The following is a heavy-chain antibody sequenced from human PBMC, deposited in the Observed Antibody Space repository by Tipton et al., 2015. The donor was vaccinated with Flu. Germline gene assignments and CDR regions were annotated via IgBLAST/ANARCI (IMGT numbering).Heavy chain of an antibody. CDR3: ARVGPDSSALD. D-gene: IGHD3-22*01. Sequence: TLSLTCTVSGGSVSPYYWNWVRQSPGKGLEWIGYIYYRGTTGYNPSLKSRVTISVDTSKNQFSLKMGSVTAADTAVYYCARVGPDSSALDWGQGTRVTVSS. CDR2: IYYRGTT. CDR1: GGSVSPYY. V-gene: IGHV4-59*08. J-gene: IGHJ4*02.